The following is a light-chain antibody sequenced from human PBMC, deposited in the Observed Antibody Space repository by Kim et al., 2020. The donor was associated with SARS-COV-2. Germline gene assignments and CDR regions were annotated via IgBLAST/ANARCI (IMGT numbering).Light chain of an antibody. J-gene: IGKJ1*01. CDR1: QNIATS. V-gene: IGKV3-11*01. CDR2: DAS. CDR3: EQRTNWPRT. Sequence: EIVLTQSPATLSLSPGERAILSCRASQNIATSLAWYQQRPGQAPRLLISDASGRAAGIPARFSGSGSGTDFTLTITSLEPEDFGVYYCEQRTNWPRTFGQGNKVDIK.